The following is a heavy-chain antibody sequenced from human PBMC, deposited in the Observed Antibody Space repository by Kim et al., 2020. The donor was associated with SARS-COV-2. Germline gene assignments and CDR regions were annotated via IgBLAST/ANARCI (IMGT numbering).Heavy chain of an antibody. CDR3: ARYGEIALNAFDS. CDR2: IKKDGSEK. CDR1: RFAFSSYW. V-gene: IGHV3-7*01. J-gene: IGHJ3*02. D-gene: IGHD3-10*01. Sequence: GGSLRLFCAASRFAFSSYWMNWVRQAPGKGLEWLANIKKDGSEKYYVDSVKGRFTISRDNTRNTLYLQMNSLRAEDTAVYYCARYGEIALNAFDSWGQG.